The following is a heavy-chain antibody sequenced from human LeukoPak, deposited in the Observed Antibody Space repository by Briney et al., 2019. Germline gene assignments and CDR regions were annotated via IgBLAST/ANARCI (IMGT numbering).Heavy chain of an antibody. CDR3: ARVPTTVSKGFDI. Sequence: SETLSLTCILSDASFSIHYWTWIRQPPGKGLEWFGYMSYTGSTNYIPSLKSRVTISVDTSKNQFSLKLSSVTAADTAVYYCARVPTTVSKGFDIWGQGTMVTVSS. J-gene: IGHJ3*02. V-gene: IGHV4-59*11. CDR1: DASFSIHY. D-gene: IGHD4-17*01. CDR2: MSYTGST.